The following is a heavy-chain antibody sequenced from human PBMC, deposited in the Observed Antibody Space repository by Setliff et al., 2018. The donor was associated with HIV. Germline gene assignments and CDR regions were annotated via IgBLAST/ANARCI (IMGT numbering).Heavy chain of an antibody. Sequence: ASVKVSCKASGGSFSSYAITWVRQAPGQGLEWMGWISGFNGNTNYAQKFQGRVTMTRDTSISTAYMEMSRLRSDDTAIYYCARAAGDWNTFDIWGQGTMVTVSS. CDR1: GGSFSSYA. CDR2: ISGFNGNT. J-gene: IGHJ3*02. V-gene: IGHV1-2*02. D-gene: IGHD1-1*01. CDR3: ARAAGDWNTFDI.